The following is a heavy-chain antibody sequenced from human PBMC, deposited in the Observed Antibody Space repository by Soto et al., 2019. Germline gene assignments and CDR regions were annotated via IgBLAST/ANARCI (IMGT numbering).Heavy chain of an antibody. V-gene: IGHV4-59*01. Sequence: SETLSLTCTVSGGSISSYYCSWIRQPPGKGLEWIGYIYYSGSTNYNPSLKSRVTISVDTSKNQFSLKLSSVTAADTAVYYCARGSFYSGYDHYDYWGQGTLVTVSS. D-gene: IGHD5-12*01. CDR1: GGSISSYY. J-gene: IGHJ4*02. CDR3: ARGSFYSGYDHYDY. CDR2: IYYSGST.